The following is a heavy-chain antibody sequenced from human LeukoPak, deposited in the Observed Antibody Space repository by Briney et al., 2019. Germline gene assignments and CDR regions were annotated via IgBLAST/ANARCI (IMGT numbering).Heavy chain of an antibody. CDR3: ASRGYSYGNHDAFDI. CDR1: GFTFSSYG. CDR2: ISYDGSNK. Sequence: GGSLRLSCAASGFTFSSYGMHWDRQAPGKGLEWVAVISYDGSNKYYADSVKGRFTISRDNSKNTLYLQMNSLRAEDTAVYYCASRGYSYGNHDAFDIWGQGTMVTVSS. D-gene: IGHD5-18*01. V-gene: IGHV3-30*03. J-gene: IGHJ3*02.